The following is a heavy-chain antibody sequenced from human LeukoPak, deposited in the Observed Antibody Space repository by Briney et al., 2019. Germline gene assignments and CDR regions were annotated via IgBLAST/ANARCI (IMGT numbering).Heavy chain of an antibody. Sequence: SETLSLTCTVSGGSISSGSYYWSWIRQPAGKGLEWSGRIYTSGSTNYNPSLKSRLTIALDTSKNLFSLQLTSVTAADTAVYYCARGRPISDYWGQGIRVTVSS. D-gene: IGHD5-24*01. CDR3: ARGRPISDY. CDR1: GGSISSGSYY. J-gene: IGHJ4*02. V-gene: IGHV4-61*02. CDR2: IYTSGST.